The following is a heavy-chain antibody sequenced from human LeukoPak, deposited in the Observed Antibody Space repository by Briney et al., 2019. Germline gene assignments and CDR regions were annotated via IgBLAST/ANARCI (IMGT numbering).Heavy chain of an antibody. CDR2: IYPGDSET. CDR3: ARFSGSGWSIYYFDY. D-gene: IGHD6-19*01. V-gene: IGHV5-51*01. J-gene: IGHJ4*02. CDR1: GYSFSSDW. Sequence: GESLKISCKGSGYSFSSDWIGWVRQMPGKGLEWMGIIYPGDSETRYSPSFQGQVTISADKSISTAYLQWSNLKASDTAMYYCARFSGSGWSIYYFDYWGQGTLVTVSS.